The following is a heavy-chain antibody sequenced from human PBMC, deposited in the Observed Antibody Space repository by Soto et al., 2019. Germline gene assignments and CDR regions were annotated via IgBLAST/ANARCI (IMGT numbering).Heavy chain of an antibody. D-gene: IGHD2-15*01. Sequence: GGSVGLSCAASGVTVSSNYMRWVRQAPGKGLEWVSVIYSGGSTYYADSVKGRFTISRDNSENTLYLQMNSLRAEDTAVYYCARTCSGGTCSFDYWGQGTLVTVSS. CDR2: IYSGGST. J-gene: IGHJ4*02. CDR3: ARTCSGGTCSFDY. V-gene: IGHV3-66*01. CDR1: GVTVSSNY.